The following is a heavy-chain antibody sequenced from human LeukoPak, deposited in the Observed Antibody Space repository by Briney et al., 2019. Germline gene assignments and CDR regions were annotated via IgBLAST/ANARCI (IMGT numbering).Heavy chain of an antibody. D-gene: IGHD3-22*01. CDR2: ISAYNGNT. Sequence: GASVKISCKASGYTFTTYGISWVRQAPGQGLEWMGWISAYNGNTNYAQKLQGRVTMTTDTSTSTAYMELRSLRSDDTAVYYCARALGYYDSSDFIQWGQGTLVTVSS. CDR1: GYTFTTYG. V-gene: IGHV1-18*01. CDR3: ARALGYYDSSDFIQ. J-gene: IGHJ4*02.